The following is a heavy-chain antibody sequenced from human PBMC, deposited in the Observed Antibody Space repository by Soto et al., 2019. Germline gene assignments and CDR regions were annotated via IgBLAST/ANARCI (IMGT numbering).Heavy chain of an antibody. D-gene: IGHD2-15*01. CDR1: GFTFINYG. CDR2: IWYDGSNK. CDR3: ATSVVVAARDAFDI. V-gene: IGHV3-33*01. Sequence: GGSLRLSCAASGFTFINYGMHWVRQAPGKGLEWVAVIWYDGSNKYYADSVKGRFTISRDNSKNTLYLQMNSLRAEDTAVYYCATSVVVAARDAFDIWGQGTMVTVSS. J-gene: IGHJ3*02.